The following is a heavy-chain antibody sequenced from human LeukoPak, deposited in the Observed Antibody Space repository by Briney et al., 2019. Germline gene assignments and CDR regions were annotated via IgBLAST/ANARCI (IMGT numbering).Heavy chain of an antibody. J-gene: IGHJ4*02. Sequence: SETLSLTCTVSGGSISSGSYYWSWIRQPAGKGLEWIGRIYTSGSTNYNPSLKSRVTISVDTSKNQFSLKLSSVTAADTAVYYCARGGQQRGGGDFDYWGQGTLVTVSS. D-gene: IGHD3-16*01. CDR3: ARGGQQRGGGDFDY. CDR2: IYTSGST. CDR1: GGSISSGSYY. V-gene: IGHV4-61*02.